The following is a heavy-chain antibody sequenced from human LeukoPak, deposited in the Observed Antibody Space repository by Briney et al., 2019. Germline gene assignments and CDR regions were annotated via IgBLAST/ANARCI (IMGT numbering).Heavy chain of an antibody. J-gene: IGHJ4*02. Sequence: SETLSLTCTVSGGSVSSGSYYWSWIRQPPGRGLEWIGYIYYSGSTNYNPSLKSRVTISVDTSKNQFSLKLSSVTAADTAVYYCARDFSGYDVLDYWGQGTLVTVSS. CDR2: IYYSGST. CDR3: ARDFSGYDVLDY. CDR1: GGSVSSGSYY. D-gene: IGHD6-25*01. V-gene: IGHV4-61*01.